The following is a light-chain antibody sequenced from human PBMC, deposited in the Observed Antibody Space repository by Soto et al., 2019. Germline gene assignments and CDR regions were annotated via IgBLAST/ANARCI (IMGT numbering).Light chain of an antibody. CDR2: KAS. V-gene: IGKV1-5*03. CDR1: QSISNW. Sequence: DIQMTQSPSSLSASVGDRVIITCRASQSISNWLVWYQQKRGKAPNLXIYKASTLNSGVPSRFSGSGAGTEFTLTISSLQSDDVAVYYCQQYNNWPPTFGPGTKVDIK. CDR3: QQYNNWPPT. J-gene: IGKJ3*01.